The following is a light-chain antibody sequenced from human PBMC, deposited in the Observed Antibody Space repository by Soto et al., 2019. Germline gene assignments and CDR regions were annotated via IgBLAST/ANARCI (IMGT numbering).Light chain of an antibody. CDR2: GAF. V-gene: IGKV3-20*01. CDR1: QTITSNS. Sequence: EIVLTQSPGTLSLSPGERATLSCSASQTITSNSLAWYQHKPGQAPRLLIYGAFSRATGIPARFSGSGSGSDFPLTSSRLEPEDFAVYHCQQYGSSDLTFGGGTKVEIK. CDR3: QQYGSSDLT. J-gene: IGKJ4*01.